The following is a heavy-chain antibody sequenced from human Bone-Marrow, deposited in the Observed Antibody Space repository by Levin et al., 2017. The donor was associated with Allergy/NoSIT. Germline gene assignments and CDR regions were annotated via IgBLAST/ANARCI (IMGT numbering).Heavy chain of an antibody. J-gene: IGHJ5*02. CDR1: GYSISSGYY. CDR2: IYHSGST. CDR3: ARERDYCSSTSCYTFDP. Sequence: SETLSLTCAVSGYSISSGYYWGWIRQPPGKGLEWIGSIYHSGSTYYNPSLKSRVTISVDTSKNQFSLKLSSVTAADTAVYYCARERDYCSSTSCYTFDPWGQGTLVTVSS. V-gene: IGHV4-38-2*02. D-gene: IGHD2-2*02.